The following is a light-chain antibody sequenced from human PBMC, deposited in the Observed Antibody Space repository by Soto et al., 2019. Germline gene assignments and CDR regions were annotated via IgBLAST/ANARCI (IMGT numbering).Light chain of an antibody. J-gene: IGKJ1*01. CDR3: HQYNSYWA. CDR2: KTS. Sequence: DTQMTQSPSTLSASVGDRVTITCRASQIIGSWLAWNQQKPGKAPKLLIYKTSILENGVPSRFSGSGSGTEFTLSISSLQPDDFATYYCHQYNSYWAFGQGTKVDIK. V-gene: IGKV1-5*03. CDR1: QIIGSW.